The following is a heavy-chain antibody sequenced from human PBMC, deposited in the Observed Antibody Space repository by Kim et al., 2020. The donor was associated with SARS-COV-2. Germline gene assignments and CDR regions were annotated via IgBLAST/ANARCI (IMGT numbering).Heavy chain of an antibody. Sequence: GGSLRLSCAASGFTFSDYYMSWIRQAPGKGLEWVSYISSSSSYTNYADSMKGRFTITRDNAKNSQYLQMNRRRADATAVYCCAGGGGDYVGGSCRGYYY. CDR1: GFTFSDYY. V-gene: IGHV3-11*05. J-gene: IGHJ6*01. CDR2: ISSSSSYT. D-gene: IGHD3-16*02. CDR3: AGGGGDYVGGSCRGYYY.